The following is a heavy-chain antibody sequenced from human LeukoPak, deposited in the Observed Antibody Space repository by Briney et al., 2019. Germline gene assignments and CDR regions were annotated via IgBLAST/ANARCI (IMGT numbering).Heavy chain of an antibody. Sequence: SETLSLTCTVSRGSISSYYWSWIRQPPGQGLEWIGYIYYSGSTDYNPSLKSRVNISVDTSKNQFSLKLSSVTAADTAVYYCARAVTGTSMVDYWGQGTLVAVSS. J-gene: IGHJ4*02. V-gene: IGHV4-59*01. CDR2: IYYSGST. CDR1: RGSISSYY. D-gene: IGHD6-19*01. CDR3: ARAVTGTSMVDY.